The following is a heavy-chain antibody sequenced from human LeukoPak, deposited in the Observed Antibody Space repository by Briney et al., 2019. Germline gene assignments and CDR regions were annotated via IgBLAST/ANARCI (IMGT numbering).Heavy chain of an antibody. CDR1: GFTFSSYN. V-gene: IGHV3-21*01. J-gene: IGHJ6*02. CDR2: ISSSSSYI. CDR3: ARRDPSGGPYGMDV. D-gene: IGHD5-12*01. Sequence: PGGSLRLSCAASGFTFSSYNMNWVRQAPGKGLEWVSSISSSSSYIYYADSVKGRFTISRDNAKNSLYLQMNSLRAEDTAIYYCARRDPSGGPYGMDVWGQGTTVTVSS.